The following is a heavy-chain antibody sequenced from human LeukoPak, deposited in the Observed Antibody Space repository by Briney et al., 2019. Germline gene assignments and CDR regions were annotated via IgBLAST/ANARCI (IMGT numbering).Heavy chain of an antibody. Sequence: ASVKVSCKASGGTFSSYAISWVRQAPGQGLEWMGGIIPIFGTANYAQKFQGRVTITTDESTSTAYMELSSLRSEDTAVYYCARGVIVGATPYYYMDVWGKGTTVTVSS. J-gene: IGHJ6*03. CDR1: GGTFSSYA. CDR2: IIPIFGTA. V-gene: IGHV1-69*05. CDR3: ARGVIVGATPYYYMDV. D-gene: IGHD1-26*01.